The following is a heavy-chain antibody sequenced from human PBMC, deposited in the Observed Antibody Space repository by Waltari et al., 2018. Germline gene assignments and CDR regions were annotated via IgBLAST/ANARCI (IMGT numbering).Heavy chain of an antibody. D-gene: IGHD3-10*01. CDR2: VDPEDGET. Sequence: VQLLQSGTELKQPGCTSKISCPVSGFQFNHHSIHRVQQAPGKGPQWMGLVDPEDGETIYAERFQGRVTITADTSTETAFMELSSLTSDDTAVYYCVTALGDRSSASRPFDVWGLGTLITVSS. V-gene: IGHV1-69-2*01. J-gene: IGHJ3*01. CDR3: VTALGDRSSASRPFDV. CDR1: GFQFNHHS.